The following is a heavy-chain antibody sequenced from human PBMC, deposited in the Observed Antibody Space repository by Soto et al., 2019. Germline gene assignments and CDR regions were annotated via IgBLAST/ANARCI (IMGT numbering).Heavy chain of an antibody. D-gene: IGHD3-22*01. Sequence: QVQLVESGGGVAQPGRSLRVSCAASGFTFSGYAMHWVRQAPGKGLEWVAIIGYDGSLESYAESVKGRFTISRDNSNNTRFLLMNSLRPEDNAVYYCAREHYDSSGYYRIDSWGQGTLVTVSS. CDR1: GFTFSGYA. CDR2: IGYDGSLE. J-gene: IGHJ4*02. V-gene: IGHV3-30-3*01. CDR3: AREHYDSSGYYRIDS.